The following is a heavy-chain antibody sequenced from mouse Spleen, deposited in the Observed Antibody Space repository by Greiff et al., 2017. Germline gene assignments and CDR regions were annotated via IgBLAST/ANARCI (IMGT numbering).Heavy chain of an antibody. Sequence: QVQLQQSGAELVRPGASVTLSCKASGYTFTDYEMHWVKQTPVHGLEWIGAIDPETGGTAYNQKFKGKAILTADKSSSTAYMELRSLTSEDSAVYYCTRKRDGSSPFDYWGQGTTLTVSS. CDR2: IDPETGGT. J-gene: IGHJ2*01. CDR1: GYTFTDYE. CDR3: TRKRDGSSPFDY. D-gene: IGHD1-1*01. V-gene: IGHV1-15*01.